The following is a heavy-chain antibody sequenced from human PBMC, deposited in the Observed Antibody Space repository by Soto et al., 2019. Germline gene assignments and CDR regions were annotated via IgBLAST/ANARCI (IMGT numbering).Heavy chain of an antibody. CDR2: IYYSGST. CDR1: GGSISSGAYY. J-gene: IGHJ4*02. D-gene: IGHD1-1*01. Sequence: QVQLQESGPGLVKPSQTLSLTCTVSGGSISSGAYYWSWIRQHPGQGLEWIGYIYYSGSTNSNPSLKSRVAISEATSKNQFSLKLSSVTAADTAVYYCAAVRHHCFVFWGQGTLVTVSS. CDR3: AAVRHHCFVF. V-gene: IGHV4-31*03.